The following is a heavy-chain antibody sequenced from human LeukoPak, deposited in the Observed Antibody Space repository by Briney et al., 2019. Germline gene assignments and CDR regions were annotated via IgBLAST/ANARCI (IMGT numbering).Heavy chain of an antibody. CDR1: GYTFTSYD. CDR3: AREDTAMDGGIWNNWFDP. CDR2: MNPNSGNT. D-gene: IGHD5-18*01. V-gene: IGHV1-8*01. J-gene: IGHJ5*02. Sequence: GASVKVSCKASGYTFTSYDINWVRQATGQGLEWMGWMNPNSGNTGYAQKFQARVTMTRNTSISTAYMELSSLRSEDTAVYYCAREDTAMDGGIWNNWFDPWGEGTLVTVSS.